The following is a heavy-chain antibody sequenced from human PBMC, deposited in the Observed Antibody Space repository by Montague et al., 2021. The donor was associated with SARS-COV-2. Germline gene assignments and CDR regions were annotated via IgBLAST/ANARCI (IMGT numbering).Heavy chain of an antibody. J-gene: IGHJ4*02. D-gene: IGHD5-18*01. CDR3: ARGVDTGVVTVTGGFDS. CDR1: GGSISSSSYY. V-gene: IGHV4-39*07. CDR2: IYYSGST. Sequence: SETLSLTCTVSGGSISSSSYYWGWIRQPPGKGLEWIGNIYYSGSTYYNPSLKSRVTISVDTSRNQFSMKMTSVTAADTAMYYCARGVDTGVVTVTGGFDSWGQGTLVIVSS.